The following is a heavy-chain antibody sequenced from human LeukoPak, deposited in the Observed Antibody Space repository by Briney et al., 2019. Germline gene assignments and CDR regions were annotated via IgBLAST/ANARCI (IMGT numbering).Heavy chain of an antibody. Sequence: GGSLRLSCAASGFTFSSSEMSWVRQAPGKGLEWVSYISSSGSTIYYADSVKGRFTISRDNAKNSLYLQMNSLRAEDTAVYYCARDVLAHYYGSGSYYNGAFDIWGQGTMVTVSS. D-gene: IGHD3-10*01. J-gene: IGHJ3*02. V-gene: IGHV3-48*03. CDR2: ISSSGSTI. CDR3: ARDVLAHYYGSGSYYNGAFDI. CDR1: GFTFSSSE.